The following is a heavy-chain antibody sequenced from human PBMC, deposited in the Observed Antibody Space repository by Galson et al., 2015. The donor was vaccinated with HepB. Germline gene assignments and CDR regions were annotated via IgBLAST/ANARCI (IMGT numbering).Heavy chain of an antibody. J-gene: IGHJ6*02. CDR2: ISGSGGST. CDR1: GFTFSSYA. V-gene: IGHV3-23*01. Sequence: SLRLSCAASGFTFSSYAMSWVRQAPGKGLEWVSAISGSGGSTYYADSVKGWFTISRDNSKNTLYLQMNSLRAEDTAVYYCAKDPGATIDYYYGMDVWGQGTTVTVSS. D-gene: IGHD5-24*01. CDR3: AKDPGATIDYYYGMDV.